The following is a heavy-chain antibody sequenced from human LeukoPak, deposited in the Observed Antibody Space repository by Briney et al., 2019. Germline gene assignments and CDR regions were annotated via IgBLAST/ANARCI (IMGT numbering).Heavy chain of an antibody. V-gene: IGHV3-30*02. CDR3: AKDLTGSSWTFDY. J-gene: IGHJ4*02. Sequence: GGSLRLSCAASAFTLSSYGMHWVRPAPGKGLEWVAFIRNDGSNKYYADSVKGRFTISRDNSKNTMYLQMNSLRAEDTAVSYCAKDLTGSSWTFDYWGQATLVSVSS. CDR2: IRNDGSNK. D-gene: IGHD6-13*01. CDR1: AFTLSSYG.